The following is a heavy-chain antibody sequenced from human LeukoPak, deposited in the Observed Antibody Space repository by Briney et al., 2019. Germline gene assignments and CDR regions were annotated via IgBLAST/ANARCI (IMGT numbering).Heavy chain of an antibody. J-gene: IGHJ4*02. Sequence: SETLSLTCSVSGGSISSGFYWGWIRQPPGKGLEWIGSIYHSGSTHYNSSLKSRVTISVDTSKNQLSLKLSSVTAADTAVYYCARGVGLTQGGTFDYWGQGTLVTVSS. CDR3: ARGVGLTQGGTFDY. CDR1: GGSISSGFY. CDR2: IYHSGST. D-gene: IGHD1-1*01. V-gene: IGHV4-38-2*02.